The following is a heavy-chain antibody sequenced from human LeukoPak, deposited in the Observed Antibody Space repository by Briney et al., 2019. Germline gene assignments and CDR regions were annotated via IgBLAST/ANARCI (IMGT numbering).Heavy chain of an antibody. CDR2: VYYSGST. CDR1: GGSISSYY. D-gene: IGHD3-16*02. V-gene: IGHV4-59*01. Sequence: SETLSLTCTVSGGSISSYYWSWIRQPPGKGLEWIGHVYYSGSTNYNPSLKSRVTISVDTSKNQFSLKLSSVTAADTAVYYCARDYPGNYYYGMDVWGQGTTVTVSS. CDR3: ARDYPGNYYYGMDV. J-gene: IGHJ6*02.